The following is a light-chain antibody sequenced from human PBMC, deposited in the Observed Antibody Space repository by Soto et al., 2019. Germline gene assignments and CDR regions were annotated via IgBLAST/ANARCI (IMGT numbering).Light chain of an antibody. V-gene: IGKV3-15*01. J-gene: IGKJ1*01. CDR2: GAS. CDR3: QQYHAWPPIT. CDR1: QSVSTK. Sequence: EIVMAQSPATLSVSPGERVTLSCRASQSVSTKLAWYQQRPGQAPRLLIYGASTRATGVSDRFSGSGSGTEFTLTISSLQSEDFAVYYCQQYHAWPPITFGQGTKVEI.